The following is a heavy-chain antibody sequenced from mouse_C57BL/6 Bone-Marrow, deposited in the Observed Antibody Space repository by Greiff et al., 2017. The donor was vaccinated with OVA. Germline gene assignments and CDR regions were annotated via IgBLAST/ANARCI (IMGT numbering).Heavy chain of an antibody. V-gene: IGHV1-66*01. J-gene: IGHJ4*01. CDR2: IYPGSGNT. CDR3: ARKIVNLRDLAMDY. D-gene: IGHD2-12*01. Sequence: QVQLKQSGPELVKPGASVKISCKASGYSFTSYYIHWVKQRPGQGLEWIGWIYPGSGNTKYNEKFKGKATLTADTSSSTAYMQLSSLTSEDSAVYYCARKIVNLRDLAMDYWGQGTSVTVSS. CDR1: GYSFTSYY.